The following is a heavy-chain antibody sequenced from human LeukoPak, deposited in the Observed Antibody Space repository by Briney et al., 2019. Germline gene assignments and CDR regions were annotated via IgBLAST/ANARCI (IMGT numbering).Heavy chain of an antibody. CDR1: GFTFSNYA. Sequence: PGASLRLSCAASGFTFSNYAMSWVRQAPGKGLEWVSAIVGSGGSTYYADSVKGRFSISRDNSKNTLFLQMNSLRVEDTALYYCSKWGDYDFLTGYYDSDFWGQGTWSPSPQ. CDR2: IVGSGGST. V-gene: IGHV3-23*01. J-gene: IGHJ4*02. CDR3: SKWGDYDFLTGYYDSDF. D-gene: IGHD3-9*01.